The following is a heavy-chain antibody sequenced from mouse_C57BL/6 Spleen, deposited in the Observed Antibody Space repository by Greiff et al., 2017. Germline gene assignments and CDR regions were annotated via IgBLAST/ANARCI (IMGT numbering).Heavy chain of an antibody. CDR1: GYTFTSYW. Sequence: QVQLQQPGAELVKPGASLKLSCKASGYTFTSYWMHWVKQRPGQGLEWIGMIHPNSGSTNYNEKFKSKATLTVDKSSSTAYMQLSSLTSEDSAVYYCARPIYDGYYVFAYWGQGTLVTVSA. J-gene: IGHJ3*01. CDR3: ARPIYDGYYVFAY. V-gene: IGHV1-64*01. CDR2: IHPNSGST. D-gene: IGHD2-3*01.